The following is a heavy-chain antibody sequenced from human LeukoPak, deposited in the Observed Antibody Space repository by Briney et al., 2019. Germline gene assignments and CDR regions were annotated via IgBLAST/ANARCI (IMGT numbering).Heavy chain of an antibody. D-gene: IGHD1-26*01. J-gene: IGHJ3*02. CDR3: ARGAAAVGAFDI. Sequence: PSETLSLACTVSGGSISSYYWTWIRQPPGKGLEWIGYIYHSGSTNYNPSLKSRVTISVDKSKNQFSLKLSSVTAADTAVYYCARGAAAVGAFDIWGQGTMVTVSS. CDR1: GGSISSYY. CDR2: IYHSGST. V-gene: IGHV4-59*08.